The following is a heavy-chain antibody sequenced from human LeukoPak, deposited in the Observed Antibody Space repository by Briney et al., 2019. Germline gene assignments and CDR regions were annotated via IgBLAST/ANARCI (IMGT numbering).Heavy chain of an antibody. CDR1: GFTFSSYA. Sequence: PGGSLRLSCAASGFTFSSYAMSWVRQAPGKGLEWVSAISGSGGSTYYADSVKGRFTISRHNSKNTLYLQMNSLRAEDTAVYYCGGGGGGNIVATITDYWGQGTLVTVSS. V-gene: IGHV3-23*01. D-gene: IGHD5-12*01. CDR2: ISGSGGST. CDR3: GGGGGGNIVATITDY. J-gene: IGHJ4*02.